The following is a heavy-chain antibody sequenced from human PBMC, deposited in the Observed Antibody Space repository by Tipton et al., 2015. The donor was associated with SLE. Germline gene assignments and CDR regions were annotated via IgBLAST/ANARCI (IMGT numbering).Heavy chain of an antibody. CDR1: GGSISTYY. V-gene: IGHV4-4*07. CDR3: ARGGRGDGGNPFDP. D-gene: IGHD4-23*01. J-gene: IGHJ5*02. CDR2: VYPTGHT. Sequence: GLVKPSETLSLTCTVSGGSISTYYWSWVRLPAGKGLEWIGRVYPTGHTNYNPSLKSRVTISVDTSKNQLSLKLSSVTAADTAVYYCARGGRGDGGNPFDPWGQGTLVTVSS.